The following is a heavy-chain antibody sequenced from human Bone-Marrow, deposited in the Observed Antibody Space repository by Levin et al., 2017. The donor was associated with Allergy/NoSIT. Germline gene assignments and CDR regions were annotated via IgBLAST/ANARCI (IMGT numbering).Heavy chain of an antibody. D-gene: IGHD4-17*01. V-gene: IGHV4-30-4*01. CDR2: IYYRGDT. CDR1: GGSVRSGDYF. CDR3: ARRGLYGDYDGAGAFDI. J-gene: IGHJ3*02. Sequence: PSETLSLTCSVSGGSVRSGDYFWNWIRHHPGKGLEWIGHIYYRGDTYYNPSLKSRVAMSVDTSKNQFSLQLTSMTAADTAVYYCARRGLYGDYDGAGAFDIWGQGTMVIVSS.